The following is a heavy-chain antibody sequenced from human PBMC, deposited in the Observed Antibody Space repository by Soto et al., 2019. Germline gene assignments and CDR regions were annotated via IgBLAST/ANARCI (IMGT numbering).Heavy chain of an antibody. J-gene: IGHJ4*02. D-gene: IGHD3-22*01. CDR2: ISGSGGST. Sequence: GSLRLSCAASGFTFSSYAMSWVRQAPGKGLEWVSAISGSGGSTYYADSVKGRFTISRDNSKNTLYLQMNSLRAEDTAVYYCAKDVGNYHDSSGYYPSFDYWGQGTLVTVS. CDR1: GFTFSSYA. CDR3: AKDVGNYHDSSGYYPSFDY. V-gene: IGHV3-23*01.